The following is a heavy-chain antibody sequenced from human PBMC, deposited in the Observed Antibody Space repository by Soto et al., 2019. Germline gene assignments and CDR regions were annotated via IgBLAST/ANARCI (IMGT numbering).Heavy chain of an antibody. Sequence: QVQLQESGPGLVKPSGTLSLACAVSGGSVSGSNWWSWVRQPPGKGLEWIGEIYHSGSTNYNPSLKSRVTISVDKSKNQFSLKLNSVTAADTAVYYCAKVRESRGPQPFDYWGQGTLVTVSS. CDR3: AKVRESRGPQPFDY. CDR1: GGSVSGSNW. CDR2: IYHSGST. V-gene: IGHV4-4*02. D-gene: IGHD3-10*01. J-gene: IGHJ4*02.